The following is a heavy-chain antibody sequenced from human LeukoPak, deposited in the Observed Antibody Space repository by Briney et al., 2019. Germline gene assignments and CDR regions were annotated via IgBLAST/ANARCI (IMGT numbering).Heavy chain of an antibody. D-gene: IGHD3-22*01. CDR2: ISSSGSTI. J-gene: IGHJ4*02. Sequence: GGSLRLSCAASGFTFSSYEMNWVRQAPGKGLEWVSYISSSGSTIYYADSVKGRFTISRDNAKNSLYLQMNSLRAEDTAVYYCARDLPLGYYDSSGIDYWGQGTLVTVSS. CDR3: ARDLPLGYYDSSGIDY. V-gene: IGHV3-48*03. CDR1: GFTFSSYE.